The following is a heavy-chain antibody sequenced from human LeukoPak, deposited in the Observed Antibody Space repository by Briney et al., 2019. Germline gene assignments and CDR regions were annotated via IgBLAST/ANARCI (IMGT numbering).Heavy chain of an antibody. CDR3: ARGQPYGDYNYFDP. Sequence: EASVKVSCKASGYTFIGYYMHWVRQAPGQGLEWMGRINPSTGGTNSAQKFQGRVTMTRDTSINTAYMELSRLTSDDPAIYYCARGQPYGDYNYFDPWGQGTLVTVSS. CDR2: INPSTGGT. CDR1: GYTFIGYY. D-gene: IGHD4-17*01. V-gene: IGHV1-2*06. J-gene: IGHJ5*02.